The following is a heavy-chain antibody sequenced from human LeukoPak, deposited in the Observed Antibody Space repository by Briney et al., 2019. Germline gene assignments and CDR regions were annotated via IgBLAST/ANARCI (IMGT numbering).Heavy chain of an antibody. V-gene: IGHV1-69*16. D-gene: IGHD6-13*01. CDR1: GGTFSSYT. CDR3: ARAAAAGGLAIDYYYMDV. CDR2: IIPILGIA. J-gene: IGHJ6*03. Sequence: ASVKVSCKASGGTFSSYTISWVRQAPGQGLEWMGRIIPILGIANYAQKFQGRVTITTDESTSTAYMELSSLRSEDTAVYYCARAAAAGGLAIDYYYMDVWGKGTTVTVSS.